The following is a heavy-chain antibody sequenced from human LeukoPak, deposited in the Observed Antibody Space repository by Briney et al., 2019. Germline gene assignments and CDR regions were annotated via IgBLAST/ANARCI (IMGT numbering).Heavy chain of an antibody. CDR3: ARGGYCTSASCYGDDAFDI. D-gene: IGHD2-2*01. V-gene: IGHV4-59*01. CDR2: IYYSGST. Sequence: SETLSLTCTASGGSISNYYWSWIRQPPGKGLEWIGYIYYSGSTNHNPSLKSRITISVDTSKNQFSLKLSSVTAADTAMYYCARGGYCTSASCYGDDAFDIWGQGAMVTVSS. CDR1: GGSISNYY. J-gene: IGHJ3*02.